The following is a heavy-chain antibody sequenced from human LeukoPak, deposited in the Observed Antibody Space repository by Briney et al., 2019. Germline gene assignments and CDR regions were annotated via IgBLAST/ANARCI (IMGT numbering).Heavy chain of an antibody. J-gene: IGHJ5*02. V-gene: IGHV4-34*01. D-gene: IGHD6-19*01. CDR3: ARGSLRQWLVLWFDP. CDR1: GGSFSGYY. CDR2: INHSGST. Sequence: SETLSLTCAVYGGSFSGYYWTWIRQPPGKGLEWIGEINHSGSTNCNPPLKSRVTISVDTSKNQFSLKLSSVTAADTAVYYCARGSLRQWLVLWFDPWGQGTLVTVSS.